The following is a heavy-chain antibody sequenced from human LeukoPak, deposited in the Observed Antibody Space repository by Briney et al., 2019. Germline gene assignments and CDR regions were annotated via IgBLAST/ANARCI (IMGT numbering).Heavy chain of an antibody. CDR2: IYHSGST. D-gene: IGHD3-22*01. CDR3: ARYIVVVPFLYFDY. J-gene: IGHJ4*02. CDR1: GYSISSGYY. V-gene: IGHV4-38-2*02. Sequence: SETLSLTCTVSGYSISSGYYWGWIWQPPGKGLEWIGSIYHSGSTYYNPSLKSRVTISVDTSKNQFSLKLSSVTAADTAVYYCARYIVVVPFLYFDYWGQGTLVTVSS.